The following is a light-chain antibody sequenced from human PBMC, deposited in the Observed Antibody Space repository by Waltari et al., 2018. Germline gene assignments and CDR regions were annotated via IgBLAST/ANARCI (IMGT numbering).Light chain of an antibody. J-gene: IGLJ1*01. CDR1: SSDVGAYNY. CDR3: SSYTTSSTLYV. Sequence: QSALTQPASVSGSPGQSITISCTGTSSDVGAYNYNYFSCYQQHPGKAPKLIIYDVNDRPSGVYNRFYGSKSGNTASLTISRLQAEDEADYYCSSYTTSSTLYVFGTGTKVTVL. CDR2: DVN. V-gene: IGLV2-14*03.